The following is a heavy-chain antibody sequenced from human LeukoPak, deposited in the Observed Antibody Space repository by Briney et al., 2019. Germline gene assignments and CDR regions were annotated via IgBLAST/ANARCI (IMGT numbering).Heavy chain of an antibody. D-gene: IGHD6-13*01. Sequence: GGSLRLSCAASGFTFDDYAMHWVRQAPGKGLEWVSGISWNSGSIGYADSVKGRFTISRDNAKNSLYLQMNSLRAEDTAVYYCAKSIAAAGYAFDIWGQGTMVTVSS. CDR2: ISWNSGSI. J-gene: IGHJ3*02. V-gene: IGHV3-9*01. CDR3: AKSIAAAGYAFDI. CDR1: GFTFDDYA.